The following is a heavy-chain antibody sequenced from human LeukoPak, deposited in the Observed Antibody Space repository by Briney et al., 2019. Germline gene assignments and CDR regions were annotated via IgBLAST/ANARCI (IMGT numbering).Heavy chain of an antibody. V-gene: IGHV3-23*01. CDR3: AKDLEGAGQPYQDAFDI. J-gene: IGHJ3*02. CDR1: GFTFSSYA. CDR2: ISGSGGST. Sequence: GGSLRLSCAASGFTFSSYAMSWVRQAPGKGLEWVSAISGSGGSTYYADSVKGRFTISRDNSKNTLYLQMNSLRAEDTAVYYRAKDLEGAGQPYQDAFDIWGQGTMVTVSS. D-gene: IGHD2-2*01.